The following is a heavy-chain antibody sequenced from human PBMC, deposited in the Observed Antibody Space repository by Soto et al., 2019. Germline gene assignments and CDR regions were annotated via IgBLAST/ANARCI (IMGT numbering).Heavy chain of an antibody. CDR3: ARGPGPNYYYYYMDV. D-gene: IGHD3-10*01. CDR1: GYTFTSYD. Sequence: ASVKVSCKASGYTFTSYDINWVRQATGQGLEWMGWMNPNSGNTGYAQKFQGRVTMTRNTSISTAYMELGSLRSEDTAVYYCARGPGPNYYYYYMDVWGKGITVTVSS. V-gene: IGHV1-8*01. J-gene: IGHJ6*03. CDR2: MNPNSGNT.